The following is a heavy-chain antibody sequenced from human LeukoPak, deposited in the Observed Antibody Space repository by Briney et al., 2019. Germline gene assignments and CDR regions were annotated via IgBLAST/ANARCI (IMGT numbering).Heavy chain of an antibody. CDR3: ARDGYSGSSLFDY. Sequence: KPSETLSLTCAVSGGSFSGYYWSWIRQPPGKGLEWIGEINHSGSTNYNPSLKSRVTISVDTSKNQFSLKLSSVTAADTAVYYCARDGYSGSSLFDYWGQGTLVTVSS. J-gene: IGHJ4*02. V-gene: IGHV4-34*01. D-gene: IGHD1-26*01. CDR1: GGSFSGYY. CDR2: INHSGST.